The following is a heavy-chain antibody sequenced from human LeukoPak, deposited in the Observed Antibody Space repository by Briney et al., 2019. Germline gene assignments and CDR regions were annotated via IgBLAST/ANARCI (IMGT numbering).Heavy chain of an antibody. D-gene: IGHD3-3*01. Sequence: PGGSLRLSCAASGFTFSSYATHWVRQAPGKGLEWVAVISYDGSNKYYADSVKGRFTISRDNSKNTLYLQMNSLRAEDTAVYYCAREYYDFWSGYRFDYWGQGTLVTVSS. V-gene: IGHV3-30-3*01. CDR3: AREYYDFWSGYRFDY. CDR1: GFTFSSYA. J-gene: IGHJ4*02. CDR2: ISYDGSNK.